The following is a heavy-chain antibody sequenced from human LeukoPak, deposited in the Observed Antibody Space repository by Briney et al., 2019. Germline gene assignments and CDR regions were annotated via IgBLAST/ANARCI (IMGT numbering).Heavy chain of an antibody. CDR2: IKQDGSEK. CDR1: GFTFSSYW. J-gene: IGHJ4*02. V-gene: IGHV3-7*05. CDR3: ASGGSYFGY. Sequence: GGSLRLSCEGSGFTFSSYWMSWVRQAPGKGLEWVANIKQDGSEKYYVDSVKGQFTISRDNAKNSLFLQMNSLRADDTAVYYCASGGSYFGYWGQGTLVTVSS.